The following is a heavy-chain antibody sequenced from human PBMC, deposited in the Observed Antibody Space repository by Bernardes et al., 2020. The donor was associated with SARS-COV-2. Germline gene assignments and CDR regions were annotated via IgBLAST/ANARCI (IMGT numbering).Heavy chain of an antibody. J-gene: IGHJ2*01. V-gene: IGHV4-38-2*01. Sequence: SETLSLTCAVSGYSISSGHYWGWIRQPPGKGLEWIGSLHHSGTTSDNPSLKSRATISIDTSRNHLSLSLRSVTAADTAVYYCARVDESQDYDSGGRRRIKTHWYFDLWGRGTLVTVSA. CDR3: ARVDESQDYDSGGRRRIKTHWYFDL. D-gene: IGHD3-22*01. CDR1: GYSISSGHY. CDR2: LHHSGTT.